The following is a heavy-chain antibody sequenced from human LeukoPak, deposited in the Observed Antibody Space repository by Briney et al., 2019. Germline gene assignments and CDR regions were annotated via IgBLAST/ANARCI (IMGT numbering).Heavy chain of an antibody. CDR1: GYTFTSHY. CDR3: ASGDPTPFDY. V-gene: IGHV1-46*01. D-gene: IGHD4-23*01. CDR2: INPSGGST. J-gene: IGHJ4*02. Sequence: GASAKVSCKASGYTFTSHYMHWVRQAPGQGLEWMGIINPSGGSTSYAQKFQGRVTITADKSTSTAYMELSSLRSEDTAVYYCASGDPTPFDYWGQGTLVTVSS.